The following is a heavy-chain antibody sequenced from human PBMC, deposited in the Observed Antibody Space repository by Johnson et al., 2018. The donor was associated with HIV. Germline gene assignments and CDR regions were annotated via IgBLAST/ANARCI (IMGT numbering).Heavy chain of an antibody. CDR2: INWNGGRT. V-gene: IGHV3-20*04. D-gene: IGHD1-26*01. J-gene: IGHJ3*02. CDR1: GFTFDNYG. Sequence: VQLVESGGGVVRPGGSLRLSCAASGFTFDNYGMSWVRQVPGKGLEWVSGINWNGGRTGYADSVKGRFSISRDNARNSLDLQMNSLRAEDTALYYCARSLKWELGLPDWDAFDIWGQGTMVTVSS. CDR3: ARSLKWELGLPDWDAFDI.